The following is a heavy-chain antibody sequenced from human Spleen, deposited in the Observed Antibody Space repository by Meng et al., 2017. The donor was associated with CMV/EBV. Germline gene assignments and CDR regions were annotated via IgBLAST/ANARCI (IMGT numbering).Heavy chain of an antibody. D-gene: IGHD1-26*01. CDR3: ARHVYYRFDY. J-gene: IGHJ4*02. Sequence: GGSLRLSCAASGFTFDDYAMHWVRQAPGKGLEWVSGISWNSGSIGYADSVKGRFTISRDNAKNSLYLQMNSLRPDDTAVYFCARHVYYRFDYWGQGTLVTVS. CDR2: ISWNSGSI. V-gene: IGHV3-9*01. CDR1: GFTFDDYA.